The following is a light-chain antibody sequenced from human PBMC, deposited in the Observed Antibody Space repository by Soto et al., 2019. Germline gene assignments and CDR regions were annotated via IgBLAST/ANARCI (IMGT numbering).Light chain of an antibody. V-gene: IGKV3-15*01. Sequence: EIVMTQSPATLSVSPGERVTLSCRASQNVTSNLAWYQQKPGQAPRLLIYRASTRATDIADRFSGSGSGTEFTLSIGGLQSEDFAVYYCQQDNNWPPITFGQGTRLEIK. CDR1: QNVTSN. CDR3: QQDNNWPPIT. CDR2: RAS. J-gene: IGKJ5*01.